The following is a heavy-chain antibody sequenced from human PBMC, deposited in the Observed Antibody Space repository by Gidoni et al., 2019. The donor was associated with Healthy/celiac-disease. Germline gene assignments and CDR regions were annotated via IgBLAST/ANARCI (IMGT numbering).Heavy chain of an antibody. CDR2: IYYSGST. CDR3: ARVAHYYDSSGYYPFDY. V-gene: IGHV4-59*01. Sequence: QVQLQESGPGLVKPSETLSLTCTVSGGSIRRYYWSWIWQPPGKGLEWIGYIYYSGSTHYNTPLKSRVTISVDTSKNQFSLKLSSVTAADTAVYYCARVAHYYDSSGYYPFDYWGQGTLVTVSS. J-gene: IGHJ4*02. D-gene: IGHD3-22*01. CDR1: GGSIRRYY.